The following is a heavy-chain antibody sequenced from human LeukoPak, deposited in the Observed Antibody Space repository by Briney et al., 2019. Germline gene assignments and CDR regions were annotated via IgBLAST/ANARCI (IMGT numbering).Heavy chain of an antibody. Sequence: SETLSLTCAAYGGSFSGYYWSWIRQPPGKGLEWIGEINHSGSTNYNPSLKSRVTISVDTSKNQFSLKLSPVTAADTAVYYCARGRYSSGWSDYWGQGTLVTVSS. CDR1: GGSFSGYY. D-gene: IGHD6-19*01. V-gene: IGHV4-34*01. CDR3: ARGRYSSGWSDY. CDR2: INHSGST. J-gene: IGHJ4*02.